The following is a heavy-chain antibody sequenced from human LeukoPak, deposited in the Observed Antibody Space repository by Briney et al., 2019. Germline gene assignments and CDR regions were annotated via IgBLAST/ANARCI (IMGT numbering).Heavy chain of an antibody. J-gene: IGHJ4*02. D-gene: IGHD6-19*01. CDR3: ARWYSSGWAFDY. V-gene: IGHV4-59*08. Sequence: SETLSLTCSVSGNSIGTSYWSWVRQPPGKGLEWIAYIYNGGTTNYNPSLKSRVTILLDTSKNQFSLRLSSVTAADTAVYYCARWYSSGWAFDYWGQGTLVTVSS. CDR1: GNSIGTSY. CDR2: IYNGGTT.